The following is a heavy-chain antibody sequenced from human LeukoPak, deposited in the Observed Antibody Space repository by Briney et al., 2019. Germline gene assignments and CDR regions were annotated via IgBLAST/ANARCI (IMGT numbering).Heavy chain of an antibody. V-gene: IGHV1-46*01. J-gene: IGHJ4*02. CDR1: GYTFTSYY. CDR3: ARDVGYGDFSGLRYFDY. D-gene: IGHD4-17*01. CDR2: INPSGGST. Sequence: ASVKVSRKASGYTFTSYYMHWVRQAPGQGLEWMGIINPSGGSTSYAQKFQGRVTMTRDTSTSTVYMELSSLRSEDTAVYYCARDVGYGDFSGLRYFDYWGQGTLVTVSS.